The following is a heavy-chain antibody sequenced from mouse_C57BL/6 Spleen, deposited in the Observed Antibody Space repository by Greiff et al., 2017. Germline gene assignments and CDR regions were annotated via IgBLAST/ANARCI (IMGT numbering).Heavy chain of an antibody. CDR1: GYTFTSYW. CDR2: IDPNSGGT. CDR3: ASDYGSSYWFAY. J-gene: IGHJ3*01. D-gene: IGHD1-1*01. Sequence: QVQLQQPGAELVKPGASVKLSCKASGYTFTSYWMHWVKQRPGRGLGWIGRIDPNSGGTKYNEKFKSKATLTVDKPSSTAYMQLSSLTSEDSAVYYCASDYGSSYWFAYWGQGTLVTVSA. V-gene: IGHV1-72*01.